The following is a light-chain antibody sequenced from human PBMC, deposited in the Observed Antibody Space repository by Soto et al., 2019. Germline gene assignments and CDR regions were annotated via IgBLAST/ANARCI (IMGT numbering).Light chain of an antibody. CDR2: EVS. CDR3: SSYTSSSTLVV. J-gene: IGLJ2*01. Sequence: QSALTQPASVSGSPGQSITISCTGTSSDVGGYNYVPWYQQHPGKPPKFMIYEVSNRPTGVSNRFSGSKSGNTASLTISGLQAEDEADYYCSSYTSSSTLVVFGGGTKLTVL. V-gene: IGLV2-14*01. CDR1: SSDVGGYNY.